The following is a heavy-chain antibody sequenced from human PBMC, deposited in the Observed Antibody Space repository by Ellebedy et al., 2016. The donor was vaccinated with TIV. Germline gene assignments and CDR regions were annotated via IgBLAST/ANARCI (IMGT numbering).Heavy chain of an antibody. CDR3: VKGAFPVPTVMAV. Sequence: GESLKISCAASGFTTSGMHWVRQAPGKGLDWVAFVRSDGSTKYYADSAKGRFTISRDDSKNTPYLQMNSLRVDDTAIYYCVKGAFPVPTVMAVWGQGTTVTVSS. CDR1: GFTTSG. CDR2: VRSDGSTK. V-gene: IGHV3-30*02. J-gene: IGHJ6*02. D-gene: IGHD4-17*01.